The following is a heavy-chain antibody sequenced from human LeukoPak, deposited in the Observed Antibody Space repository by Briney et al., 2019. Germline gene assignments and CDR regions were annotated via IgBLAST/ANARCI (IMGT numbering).Heavy chain of an antibody. J-gene: IGHJ6*02. D-gene: IGHD1-26*01. CDR3: AKAGTPGSGSYFYYYGMDV. V-gene: IGHV1-69*05. CDR1: GGTFSSYA. Sequence: ASVKVSCKASGGTFSSYAISWVRQAPGQGLEWMGGIIPIFGTANYAQKFQGRVTITTDESTSTAYMELSSLRAEDTAVYYCAKAGTPGSGSYFYYYGMDVWGQGTTVTVSS. CDR2: IIPIFGTA.